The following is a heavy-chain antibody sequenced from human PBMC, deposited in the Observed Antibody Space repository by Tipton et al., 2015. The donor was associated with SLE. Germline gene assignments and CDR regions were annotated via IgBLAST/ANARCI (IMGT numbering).Heavy chain of an antibody. CDR2: IYTSGST. CDR3: ATSPLTL. V-gene: IGHV4-4*08. CDR1: DGFISSYY. J-gene: IGHJ4*02. Sequence: TLPLTCTVSDGFISSYYLSWIRQPPGKGLEWIGYIYTSGSTNYNPSLQSRVTISIDTSKKHFSLKLSSVAAADTAVYYCATSPLTLWGQGTLVTVSS.